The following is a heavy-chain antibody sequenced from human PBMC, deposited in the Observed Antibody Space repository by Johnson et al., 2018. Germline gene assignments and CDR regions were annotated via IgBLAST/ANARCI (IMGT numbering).Heavy chain of an antibody. V-gene: IGHV3-48*02. CDR2: ITHTTSTI. CDR3: ARDGGMGGYGMDV. D-gene: IGHD6-13*01. J-gene: IGHJ6*02. CDR1: GFTFSIYS. Sequence: VQLVQSGGGLVQPGESLRLSCAASGFTFSIYSLNWVRQAPGKGLEWISHITHTTSTIFYADSVKGRFTISRDNAKNSLYLHMNSLRDEDTAVYYCARDGGMGGYGMDVWGQGTAVIVSS.